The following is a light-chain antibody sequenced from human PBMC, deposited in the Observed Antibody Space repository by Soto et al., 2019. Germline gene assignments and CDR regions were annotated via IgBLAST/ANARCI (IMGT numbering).Light chain of an antibody. CDR1: QHVSSN. V-gene: IGKV3-15*01. Sequence: EIVMTQSPATLSVSPGGSATLSCRASQHVSSNFAWYRQKPGQAPTLLIYRASPRPTGIPARFSGSWSGTDFPLIISSLQSEDFAVYYCQQYNNSPYTFGQGTKLEIK. CDR2: RAS. CDR3: QQYNNSPYT. J-gene: IGKJ2*01.